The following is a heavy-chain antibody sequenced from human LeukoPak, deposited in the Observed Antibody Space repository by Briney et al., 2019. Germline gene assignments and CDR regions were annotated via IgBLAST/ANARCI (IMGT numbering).Heavy chain of an antibody. V-gene: IGHV1-2*02. CDR2: INPNSGGT. CDR1: GYTFTGYY. CDR3: AKFYGSTSGSPLLIGGPPRKTRD. Sequence: ASVKVSCKASGYTFTGYYMHWVRQAPGQGLEWMGWINPNSGGTNYAQKFQGRVTMTRDTSISTAYMELSRLRAEDTAVYYCAKFYGSTSGSPLLIGGPPRKTRDWGQGTLVTVSS. J-gene: IGHJ4*02. D-gene: IGHD2-2*01.